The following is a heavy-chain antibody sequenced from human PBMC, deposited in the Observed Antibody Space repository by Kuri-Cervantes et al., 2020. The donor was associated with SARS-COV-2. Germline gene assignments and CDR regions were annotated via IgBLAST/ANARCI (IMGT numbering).Heavy chain of an antibody. CDR1: GFTFSGYG. D-gene: IGHD1-1*01. V-gene: IGHV3-33*01. Sequence: GGSLRLSCAASGFTFSGYGMHWVRQAPGKGLEWVAVIWYDGSNKYYADSVKGRFTISRDNSKNTLYLQMNSLRAEDTAVYYCVRDGDHWNFDYWGQGTLVTVSS. J-gene: IGHJ4*02. CDR3: VRDGDHWNFDY. CDR2: IWYDGSNK.